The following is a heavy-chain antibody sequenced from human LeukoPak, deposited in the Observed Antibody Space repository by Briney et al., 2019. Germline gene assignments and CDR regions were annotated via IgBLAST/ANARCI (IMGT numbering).Heavy chain of an antibody. CDR3: ARGEENYYDYYMDV. CDR2: NILILGTA. D-gene: IGHD1-26*01. CDR1: RGTFSSYA. Sequence: SVKVSCMAPRGTFSSYAISWVREAPGQGVEWMGGNILILGTANYAQKFQGRVTITTNESTSTAYMELSSLRSEDTAVYYCARGEENYYDYYMDVWGKGTTVTVSS. V-gene: IGHV1-69*05. J-gene: IGHJ6*03.